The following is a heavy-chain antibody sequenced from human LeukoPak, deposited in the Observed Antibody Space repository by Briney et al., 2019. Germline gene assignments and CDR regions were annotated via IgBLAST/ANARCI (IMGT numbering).Heavy chain of an antibody. V-gene: IGHV1-69*04. CDR1: GGTFSSYA. D-gene: IGHD6-6*01. CDR3: AREASIAARFFDY. CDR2: IIPILGIA. Sequence: ASVKVSCKASGGTFSSYAISWVRQAPGQGLEWMGRIIPILGIANYAQKFQGRVTITADKSTSTAYMELSSLRSEDTAMYYCAREASIAARFFDYWGQGTLVTVSS. J-gene: IGHJ4*02.